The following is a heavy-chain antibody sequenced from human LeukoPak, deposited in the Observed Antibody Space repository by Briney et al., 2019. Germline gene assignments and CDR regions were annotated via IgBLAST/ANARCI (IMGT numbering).Heavy chain of an antibody. Sequence: PGGSLRLSCAASGFTFSGYWMHWVRQAPGKGLVWVSRINSDGSSTSYADSVKGRLTISRDNAKNTLYLQMNSLRAEDTAVYYCARVRVDRGYAYFDYWGQGTLVTVSS. D-gene: IGHD5-18*01. CDR2: INSDGSST. CDR1: GFTFSGYW. CDR3: ARVRVDRGYAYFDY. J-gene: IGHJ4*02. V-gene: IGHV3-74*01.